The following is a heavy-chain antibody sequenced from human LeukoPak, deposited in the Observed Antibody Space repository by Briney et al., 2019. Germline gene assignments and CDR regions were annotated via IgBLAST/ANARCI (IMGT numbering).Heavy chain of an antibody. CDR3: ARVTGSIDY. CDR1: GYTFTSYD. D-gene: IGHD1-26*01. V-gene: IGHV1-8*01. Sequence: ASVKVSCKASGYTFTSYDINWVRQATGQGRDWMGWMNPKSGNTGYAQKFQGRVTMTRDTSISTAYMELSSMRSDEPDVYYCARVTGSIDYWGQGTLVTVSS. CDR2: MNPKSGNT. J-gene: IGHJ4*02.